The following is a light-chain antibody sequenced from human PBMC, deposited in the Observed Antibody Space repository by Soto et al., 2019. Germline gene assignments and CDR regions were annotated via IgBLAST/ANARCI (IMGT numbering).Light chain of an antibody. J-gene: IGLJ3*02. CDR2: GNS. Sequence: QPVLTQPPSVSGAPGQRVTISCTGSSSNIGAGYDVHWYQQLPGTAPKLLIYGNSNRPSGVPDRFSGSQSGTSASLAITGLQAEDEADYYCQSYDSSLSGSVFGGGTKLTVL. CDR3: QSYDSSLSGSV. CDR1: SSNIGAGYD. V-gene: IGLV1-40*01.